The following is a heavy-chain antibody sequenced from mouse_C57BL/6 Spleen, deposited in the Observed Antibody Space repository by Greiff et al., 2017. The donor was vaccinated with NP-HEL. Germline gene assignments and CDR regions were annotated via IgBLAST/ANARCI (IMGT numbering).Heavy chain of an antibody. CDR2: INPYNGGT. CDR3: ARDDYDAMDY. J-gene: IGHJ4*01. V-gene: IGHV1-19*01. CDR1: GYTFTDYY. Sequence: EVQLQQSGPVLVKPGASVKMSCKASGYTFTDYYMNWVKQSHGKSLEWIGVINPYNGGTSYNQKFKGKATLTVDKSSSTAYMELNSLTSEDSAVYYGARDDYDAMDYWGQGTSVTVSS.